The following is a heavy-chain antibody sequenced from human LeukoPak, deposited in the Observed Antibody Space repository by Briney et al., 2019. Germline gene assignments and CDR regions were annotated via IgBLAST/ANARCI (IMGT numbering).Heavy chain of an antibody. D-gene: IGHD3-10*01. CDR1: GGSISSGDYY. CDR3: ARRRGDYGSGELNI. Sequence: PSETLSLTCTVSGGSISSGDYYWSWIRQPPGKGLEWIGYIYYSGSTNYNPSLKSRVTISIDTSKNQFSPRLSSVTAADTAVYYCARRRGDYGSGELNIWGQGTMVTVSS. CDR2: IYYSGST. V-gene: IGHV4-30-4*01. J-gene: IGHJ3*02.